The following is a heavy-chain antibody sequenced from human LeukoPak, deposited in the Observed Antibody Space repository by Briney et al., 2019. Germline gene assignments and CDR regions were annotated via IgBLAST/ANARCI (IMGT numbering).Heavy chain of an antibody. CDR2: INPSGGST. CDR3: ARGGAAVNYRHYYYGMDV. V-gene: IGHV1-46*01. CDR1: GYTFTSYY. Sequence: ASVKVSCKASGYTFTSYYMHWARQAPGQGLEWMGIINPSGGSTSYAQKFQGRVTMTRDTSTSTVYMELSSLRSEDTAVYYCARGGAAVNYRHYYYGMDVWGQGTTVTVSS. J-gene: IGHJ6*02. D-gene: IGHD6-13*01.